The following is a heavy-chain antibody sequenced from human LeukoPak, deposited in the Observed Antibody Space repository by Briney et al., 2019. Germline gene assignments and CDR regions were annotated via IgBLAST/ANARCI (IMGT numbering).Heavy chain of an antibody. Sequence: SSGSTIYYADSVKGRFTISRDNAKNSLYLQMNSLRAEDTAVYYCARDPGITGTTFDPWGQGTLVTVSS. CDR2: SSGSTI. D-gene: IGHD1-20*01. CDR3: ARDPGITGTTFDP. V-gene: IGHV3-11*04. J-gene: IGHJ5*02.